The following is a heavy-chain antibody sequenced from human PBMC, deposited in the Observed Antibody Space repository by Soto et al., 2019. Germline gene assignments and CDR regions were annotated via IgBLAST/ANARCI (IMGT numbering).Heavy chain of an antibody. CDR2: IYYSGST. D-gene: IGHD2-15*01. CDR3: ARRVRDIVVVVAASHDDYYYMDV. CDR1: GGSISSYY. J-gene: IGHJ6*03. Sequence: SETLSLTCTVSGGSISSYYWSWIRQPPGKGLEWIGYIYYSGSTNYNPSLKSRVTISVDTSKNQFSLKLCSVTAADTAVYYCARRVRDIVVVVAASHDDYYYMDVWGKGTTVTVSS. V-gene: IGHV4-59*08.